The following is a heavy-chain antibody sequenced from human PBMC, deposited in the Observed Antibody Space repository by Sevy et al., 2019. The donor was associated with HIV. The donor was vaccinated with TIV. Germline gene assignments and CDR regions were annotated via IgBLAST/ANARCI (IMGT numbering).Heavy chain of an antibody. V-gene: IGHV3-21*01. CDR3: ARGDYYGSLYYFDY. CDR1: GFTFSNYF. Sequence: GGSLRLSCAASGFTFSNYFIHWVRQAPGKGLEWVSSISSGSSYIFYADSVKGRFTISRDNAKNSLYLHMNSLRAEDTAVYYCARGDYYGSLYYFDYWGPGTLVTVSS. CDR2: ISSGSSYI. J-gene: IGHJ4*02. D-gene: IGHD3-10*01.